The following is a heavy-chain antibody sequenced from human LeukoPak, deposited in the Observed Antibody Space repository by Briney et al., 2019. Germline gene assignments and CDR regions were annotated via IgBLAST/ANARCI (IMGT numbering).Heavy chain of an antibody. V-gene: IGHV3-30*04. J-gene: IGHJ4*02. Sequence: GGSLRLSCAASGFTFSSYAMHWVRQAPGKGLEWVAVISYGGSNKYYADSVKGRFTISRDNSKNTLYLQMNSLRAEDTAVYYCARGGDGYNYFDYWGQGTLVTVSS. CDR2: ISYGGSNK. D-gene: IGHD5-24*01. CDR1: GFTFSSYA. CDR3: ARGGDGYNYFDY.